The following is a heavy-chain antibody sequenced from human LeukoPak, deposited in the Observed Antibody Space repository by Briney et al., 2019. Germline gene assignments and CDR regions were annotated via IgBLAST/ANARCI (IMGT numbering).Heavy chain of an antibody. CDR1: GFTFSSYG. V-gene: IGHV3-30*18. Sequence: PGGSLRLSCAASGFTFSSYGMHWVRQAPGKGLEWVAVISYDGSNKYYADSVKGRFTISRDNSKNTLYLQMNSLRAEDTAVYYCAKDMIRGRVAGDYYYGMDVWGQGTTVTVSS. CDR3: AKDMIRGRVAGDYYYGMDV. J-gene: IGHJ6*02. D-gene: IGHD3-22*01. CDR2: ISYDGSNK.